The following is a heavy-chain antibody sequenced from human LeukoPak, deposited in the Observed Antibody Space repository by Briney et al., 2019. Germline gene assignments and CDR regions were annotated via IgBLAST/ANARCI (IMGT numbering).Heavy chain of an antibody. CDR3: ARVDSSGTYRNWFDP. J-gene: IGHJ5*02. CDR1: GGSISNYY. CDR2: NYYSGPT. D-gene: IGHD1-26*01. Sequence: PSETLSLTCTVSGGSISNYYWSWIRQPPGKGLELIGYNYYSGPTNYNPSLKSRVTISVDTSNNQFSLKMTSVTAADTAVYYCARVDSSGTYRNWFDPWGQGTLVTVSS. V-gene: IGHV4-59*01.